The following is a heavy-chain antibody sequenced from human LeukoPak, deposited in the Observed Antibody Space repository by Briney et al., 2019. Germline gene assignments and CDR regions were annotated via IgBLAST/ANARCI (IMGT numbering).Heavy chain of an antibody. V-gene: IGHV3-33*01. CDR1: GFTFSSYG. Sequence: GGFLRLSCAASGFTFSSYGMHWVRQAPGKGLEWVAVIWYDGSNKYYADSVKGRFTISRDNSKNTLYLQMNSLRAKDTAVYYCARVDYYGSGPYYYYGMDVWGKGTTVTVSS. CDR3: ARVDYYGSGPYYYYGMDV. D-gene: IGHD3-10*01. J-gene: IGHJ6*04. CDR2: IWYDGSNK.